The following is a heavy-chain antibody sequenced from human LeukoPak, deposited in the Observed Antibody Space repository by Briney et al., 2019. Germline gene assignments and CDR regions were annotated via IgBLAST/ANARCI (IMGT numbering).Heavy chain of an antibody. CDR3: ARAWSGHDAFDI. D-gene: IGHD2-15*01. J-gene: IGHJ3*02. CDR2: IKTDGSST. V-gene: IGHV3-74*01. CDR1: GFTFSSYW. Sequence: GGSLRLSCAVSGFTFSSYWMHWVRQAPGKGPVWVSRIKTDGSSTSYADSVKGRFTISRDNAKNTLYLQMNSLRAEDTAVYYCARAWSGHDAFDIWGQGTMVTVSS.